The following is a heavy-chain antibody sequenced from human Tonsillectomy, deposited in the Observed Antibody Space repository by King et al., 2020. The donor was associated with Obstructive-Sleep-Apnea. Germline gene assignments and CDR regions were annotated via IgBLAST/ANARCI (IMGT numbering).Heavy chain of an antibody. CDR2: ISSTGTYI. V-gene: IGHV3-11*06. Sequence: VQLVESGGGVVKPGGSLRLSCAASGFTFTDYDYYMSWIRQAPGKGLEWVAYISSTGTYIKYADSLKGRFTISRDNAANSVYLQMNSPRADDTALYFCARESGDWLVDSWGQGTLVIVSS. CDR1: GFTFTDYDYY. CDR3: ARESGDWLVDS. J-gene: IGHJ4*02. D-gene: IGHD6-19*01.